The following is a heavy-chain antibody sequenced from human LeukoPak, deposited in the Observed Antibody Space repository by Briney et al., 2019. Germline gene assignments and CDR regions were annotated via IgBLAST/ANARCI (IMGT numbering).Heavy chain of an antibody. J-gene: IGHJ6*03. D-gene: IGHD2-2*01. V-gene: IGHV4-59*01. Sequence: SETLSLTCTVSGGSISGYYWSWIRQPPGKGLEWIGYISYSGSTNFNPSLKRRVTISVDTSKNQFSLKLSSVTAADTAVYYCARVVPAVYYYMDVWGKGTTVTVSS. CDR3: ARVVPAVYYYMDV. CDR1: GGSISGYY. CDR2: ISYSGST.